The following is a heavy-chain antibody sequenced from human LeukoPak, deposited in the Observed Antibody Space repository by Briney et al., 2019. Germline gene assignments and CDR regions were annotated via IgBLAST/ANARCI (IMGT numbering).Heavy chain of an antibody. J-gene: IGHJ5*02. D-gene: IGHD2-2*02. Sequence: KPSETLSLTCTVSGGSISGGGYYWSWIRQHPGKGLEWIGYIYYSGSTYSNPSLKSRVTISVDTSKNQFSLNLSSVTAADTAVYYCARYCSSTNCYKGGFDPWGQGTLVTVSS. CDR3: ARYCSSTNCYKGGFDP. CDR1: GGSISGGGYY. CDR2: IYYSGST. V-gene: IGHV4-31*03.